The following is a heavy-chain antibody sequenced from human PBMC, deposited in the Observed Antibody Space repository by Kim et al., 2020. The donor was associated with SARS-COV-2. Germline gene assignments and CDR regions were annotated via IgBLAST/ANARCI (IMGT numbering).Heavy chain of an antibody. CDR2: ISGSGGST. CDR1: GFTFSSYA. J-gene: IGHJ4*02. Sequence: GGSLRLSCAASGFTFSSYAMSWVRQAPGKGLEWVSAISGSGGSTYYADSVKDRFTISRDNSKNTLYLQMNSLRAEDTAVYYCAKGDYYDSSGFDYWGQGTLVTVSS. V-gene: IGHV3-23*01. CDR3: AKGDYYDSSGFDY. D-gene: IGHD3-22*01.